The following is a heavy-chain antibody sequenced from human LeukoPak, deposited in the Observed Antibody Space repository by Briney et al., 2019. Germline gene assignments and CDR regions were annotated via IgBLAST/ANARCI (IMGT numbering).Heavy chain of an antibody. D-gene: IGHD2/OR15-2a*01. J-gene: IGHJ4*02. CDR1: GFTFSSYA. CDR3: AKDFLFPGDYFDY. Sequence: PGGSLRLSCAASGFTFSSYAVSWVRQAPGKGLEWVSAISGSGGSTYYADSVKGRFTISRDNSKNTLYLQMNSLRAEDTAVYYCAKDFLFPGDYFDYWGQGTLVTVSS. CDR2: ISGSGGST. V-gene: IGHV3-23*01.